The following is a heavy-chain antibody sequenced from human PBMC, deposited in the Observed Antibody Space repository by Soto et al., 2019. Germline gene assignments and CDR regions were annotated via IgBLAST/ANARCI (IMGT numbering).Heavy chain of an antibody. D-gene: IGHD2-2*01. V-gene: IGHV1-69*02. J-gene: IGHJ5*02. CDR3: ARGVLGYCISTSCPLAWFDP. CDR1: GGTFSSYT. CDR2: IIPILGIA. Sequence: SVKVSCKASGGTFSSYTISWVRQAPGQGLEWMGRIIPILGIANYAQKFQGRVTITADKSTSTAYMELSSLRSEDTAVYYCARGVLGYCISTSCPLAWFDPWGQGTLVTVSS.